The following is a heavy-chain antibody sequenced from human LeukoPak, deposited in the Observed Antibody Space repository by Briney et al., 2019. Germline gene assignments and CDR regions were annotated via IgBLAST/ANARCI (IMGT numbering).Heavy chain of an antibody. CDR2: IVGSGGST. CDR1: GFSFSNYE. D-gene: IGHD2-15*01. Sequence: GGSLRLSCAASGFSFSNYEMHWVRQAPGKGLEWVSAIVGSGGSTYYADSVKGRFTISRDNPKNTLYLQMNSLRAEDTAVYYCAKGMGIVVVVAAERVFDYWGQGTLVTVSS. CDR3: AKGMGIVVVVAAERVFDY. J-gene: IGHJ4*02. V-gene: IGHV3-23*01.